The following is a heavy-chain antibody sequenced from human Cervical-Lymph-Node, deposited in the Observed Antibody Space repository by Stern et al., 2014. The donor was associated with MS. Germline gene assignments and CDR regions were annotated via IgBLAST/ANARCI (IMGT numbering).Heavy chain of an antibody. V-gene: IGHV4-31*03. D-gene: IGHD4-17*01. J-gene: IGHJ4*02. CDR1: GGPISGGGYY. CDR2: IYYSGST. CDR3: AREGLNTVPYFDH. Sequence: QVQLQESGPGLVKPSQTLSLTCSVSGGPISGGGYYRSWIRPHPGEGLEWIGHIYYSGSTAYNPSLRSRVTIAVDTSKNQFSLRLTSMTAADAAVYFCAREGLNTVPYFDHWGQGTRVTVSS.